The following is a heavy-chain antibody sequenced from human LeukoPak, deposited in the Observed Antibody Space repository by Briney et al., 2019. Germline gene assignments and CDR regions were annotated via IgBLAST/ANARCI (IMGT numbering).Heavy chain of an antibody. CDR2: VYYSGST. J-gene: IGHJ1*01. CDR1: GGSITSSSYF. V-gene: IGHV4-39*07. CDR3: ARGQLKYSSGWEYVEYFQH. D-gene: IGHD6-19*01. Sequence: SETLSLTCTVSGGSITSSSYFWAWIRQPPGKGLEWIASVYYSGSTFYSPPLKSRVTISVDTSKNQFSLKLSSVTAADTAVYYCARGQLKYSSGWEYVEYFQHWGQGTLVTVSS.